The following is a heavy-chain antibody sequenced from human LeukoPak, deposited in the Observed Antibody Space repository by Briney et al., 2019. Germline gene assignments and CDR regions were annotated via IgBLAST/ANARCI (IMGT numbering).Heavy chain of an antibody. Sequence: ASVKVSCKASGYTFTGYYMHLVRQAPGQGLEWMGWINPNSGGTNYAQKFQGRVTMTRDTSISTAYMELSRLRSDDTAVYYCASANDGGYSYDSWGQGTLVTVSS. CDR2: INPNSGGT. CDR3: ASANDGGYSYDS. D-gene: IGHD5-18*01. J-gene: IGHJ4*02. CDR1: GYTFTGYY. V-gene: IGHV1-2*02.